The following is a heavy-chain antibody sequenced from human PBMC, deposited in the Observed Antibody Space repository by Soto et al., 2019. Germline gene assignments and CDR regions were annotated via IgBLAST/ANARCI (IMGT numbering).Heavy chain of an antibody. V-gene: IGHV3-30*18. Sequence: SMRLSCAASGFTFSSYGMHWVRQAPGKGLEWVAVISYDGSNKYYADSVKGRFTISRDNSKNTLYLQMNSLRAEDTAVYYCAKGGRVLYYYDSSGLDAFDIWGQGTMVTVSS. CDR3: AKGGRVLYYYDSSGLDAFDI. CDR1: GFTFSSYG. J-gene: IGHJ3*02. D-gene: IGHD3-22*01. CDR2: ISYDGSNK.